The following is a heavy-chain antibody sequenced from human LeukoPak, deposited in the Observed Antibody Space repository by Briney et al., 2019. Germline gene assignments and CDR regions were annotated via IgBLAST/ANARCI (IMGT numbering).Heavy chain of an antibody. Sequence: SVKVSCKASGYSFSDYYMHWVRQAPGQGLEWMGRIIPTLGMANYAQNFQGRVMITADRSTNTAYLELSSLRFDDTALYYCATLSLRAYYYGLDVWGQGTMVTVSS. CDR2: IIPTLGMA. D-gene: IGHD5-12*01. CDR3: ATLSLRAYYYGLDV. V-gene: IGHV1-69*02. CDR1: GYSFSDYY. J-gene: IGHJ6*02.